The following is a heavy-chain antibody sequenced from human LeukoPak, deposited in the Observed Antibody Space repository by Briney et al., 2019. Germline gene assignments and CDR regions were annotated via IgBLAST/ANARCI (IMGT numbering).Heavy chain of an antibody. V-gene: IGHV4-38-2*01. CDR1: GFSISSGYF. J-gene: IGHJ4*02. CDR3: ARLAVVELPAARSNYFDY. CDR2: IYYSGTT. Sequence: PSETLSLTCAVSGFSISSGYFWAWVRRPPGKGLEWIGRIYYSGTTYYSPSLKRRVTISVDTSKNQFSLKLNSVTAADTAMYYCARLAVVELPAARSNYFDYWGQGTLVTVSS. D-gene: IGHD2-2*01.